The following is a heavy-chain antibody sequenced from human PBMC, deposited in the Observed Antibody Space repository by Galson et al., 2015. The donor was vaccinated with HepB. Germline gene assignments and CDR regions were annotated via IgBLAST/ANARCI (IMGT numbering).Heavy chain of an antibody. Sequence: SLRLSCAASRFTFSSYAMSWVRQAPGKGLEWVSAISGSGDSTKYADSVKGRFTISRDNSKNMLYLQMNSLRAEDTAVYYCAKDIEGIYQLLSLDAFDIWGQGTMVTVSS. CDR2: ISGSGDST. V-gene: IGHV3-23*01. CDR1: RFTFSSYA. J-gene: IGHJ3*02. D-gene: IGHD2-2*01. CDR3: AKDIEGIYQLLSLDAFDI.